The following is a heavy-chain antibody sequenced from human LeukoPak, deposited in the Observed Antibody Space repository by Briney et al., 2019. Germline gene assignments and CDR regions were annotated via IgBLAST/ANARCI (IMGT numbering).Heavy chain of an antibody. V-gene: IGHV3-11*01. CDR2: ISSSGSTI. CDR1: GFTFSDYY. J-gene: IGHJ6*03. D-gene: IGHD1-1*01. Sequence: GGSLRLSCAASGFTFSDYYMSWIRQAQGKGLEWDSYISSSGSTIYYADSVKGRFIISRDNAKNSLYLQMNSLRAEDTAVYYCARFLGWNVAQVMDVWGKGTTVTVSS. CDR3: ARFLGWNVAQVMDV.